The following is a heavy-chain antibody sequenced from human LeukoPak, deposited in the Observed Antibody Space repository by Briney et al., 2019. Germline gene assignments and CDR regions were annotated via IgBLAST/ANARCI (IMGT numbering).Heavy chain of an antibody. V-gene: IGHV1-46*01. D-gene: IGHD3-22*01. CDR3: ARGPGPADDGGGYCFDY. CDR2: INPSGGST. Sequence: ASVKVSCKPSGYTLTSYYLYWVRQAPGQGLEWMGVINPSGGSTTSAQKFQGRVTMTRDTSTSTVYMELRSLRSEDTAVYYCARGPGPADDGGGYCFDYWGQGTLVTVSS. CDR1: GYTLTSYY. J-gene: IGHJ4*02.